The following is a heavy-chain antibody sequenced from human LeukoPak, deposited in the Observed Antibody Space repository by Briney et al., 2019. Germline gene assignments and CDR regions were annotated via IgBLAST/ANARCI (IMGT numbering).Heavy chain of an antibody. CDR3: ARGVYYYDSSGYFIDY. CDR2: INHSGST. Sequence: SETLSLTCAVYGGSFSGYYWSWIRQPPGKGLEWIGEINHSGSTNYNPSPKSRVTISVDTSKNQFSLKLSSVTAADTAVYYCARGVYYYDSSGYFIDYWGQGTLVTVSS. CDR1: GGSFSGYY. V-gene: IGHV4-34*01. J-gene: IGHJ4*02. D-gene: IGHD3-22*01.